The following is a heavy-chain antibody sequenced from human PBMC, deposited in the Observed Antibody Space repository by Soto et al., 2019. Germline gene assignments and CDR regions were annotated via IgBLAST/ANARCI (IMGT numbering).Heavy chain of an antibody. Sequence: GESLKISCKGSGYTFSGYCIGWVRQMSGKGLEWMGIIYPGDSDARYSPSFQGQVTISADESITTAYLQWDSLKASDTAIYYCVVQQKLPWVNAWGQGTLVTVSS. CDR2: IYPGDSDA. J-gene: IGHJ5*02. V-gene: IGHV5-51*01. D-gene: IGHD1-1*01. CDR1: GYTFSGYC. CDR3: VVQQKLPWVNA.